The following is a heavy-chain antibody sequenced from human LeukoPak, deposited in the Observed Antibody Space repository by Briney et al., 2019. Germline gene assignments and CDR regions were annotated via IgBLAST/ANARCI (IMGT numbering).Heavy chain of an antibody. CDR3: ARAYCSGGSCYDYYYGMDV. V-gene: IGHV3-48*03. CDR2: ISSSGSTT. D-gene: IGHD2-15*01. J-gene: IGHJ6*02. CDR1: GFTFSSYE. Sequence: PGGSLRLSCAASGFTFSSYEMNWVRQAPGKGLEWVSYISSSGSTTYYADSVKGRFTISRDNAKNSLYLQMNSLRAEDTAVYYCARAYCSGGSCYDYYYGMDVWGQGTTVTVSS.